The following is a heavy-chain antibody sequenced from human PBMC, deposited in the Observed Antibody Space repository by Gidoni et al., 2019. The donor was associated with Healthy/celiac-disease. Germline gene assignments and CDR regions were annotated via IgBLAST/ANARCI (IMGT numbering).Heavy chain of an antibody. J-gene: IGHJ5*02. CDR2: IIPIFGTA. Sequence: QVQLVQFGAEVTKPGSSVTVSCKASGGTFSSYAISWVRQAPGQGLEWMGGIIPIFGTANYEQKFQGRVTITADESTSTAYMELSSLRSEDTAVYYCARDRESGIDPWGQGTLVTVSS. D-gene: IGHD1-26*01. CDR3: ARDRESGIDP. V-gene: IGHV1-69*01. CDR1: GGTFSSYA.